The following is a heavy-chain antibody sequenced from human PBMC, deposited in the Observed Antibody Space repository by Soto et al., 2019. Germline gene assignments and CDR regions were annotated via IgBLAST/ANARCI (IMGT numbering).Heavy chain of an antibody. CDR3: AKDRSRRWTFDY. CDR1: GFTFSDYG. CDR2: ISYHGNDK. Sequence: QVQLVESGEGVVQPGRSLTLSCAASGFTFSDYGMHWVRQAPGKGLEWVAIISYHGNDKYYADSVKGRFTISRDNSKNTLYLQMNSLRAEATAVYYCAKDRSRRWTFDYWGQGTLVTVSS. V-gene: IGHV3-30*18. D-gene: IGHD6-13*01. J-gene: IGHJ4*02.